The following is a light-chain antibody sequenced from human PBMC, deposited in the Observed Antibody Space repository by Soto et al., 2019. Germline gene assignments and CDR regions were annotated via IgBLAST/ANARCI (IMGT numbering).Light chain of an antibody. CDR2: SAS. V-gene: IGKV1-17*01. CDR1: QDVRSD. Sequence: EIQMTQSPSSLSASVGHTVTITCRASQDVRSDLGWYQHKAGKPPKRLIYSASRLQGGVPSRFSGSGSGTEFTLTIGSLQPEDSATYYCLQHDSFPYTFGQGTRLEI. J-gene: IGKJ2*01. CDR3: LQHDSFPYT.